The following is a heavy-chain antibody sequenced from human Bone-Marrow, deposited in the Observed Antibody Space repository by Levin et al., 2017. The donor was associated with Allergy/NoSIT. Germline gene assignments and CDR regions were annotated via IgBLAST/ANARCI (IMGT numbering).Heavy chain of an antibody. J-gene: IGHJ4*02. D-gene: IGHD1-26*01. CDR1: GFTFSSFG. Sequence: PGGSLRLSCASSGFTFSSFGMHWVRQAPGKGLDWVAVISFDGSKDYYADSVKGRFTISRDNSKNTVSLQMNSLTPEDTAVYYCAKDVGPSLISPEHFDYWGQGTLVTVSS. CDR2: ISFDGSKD. CDR3: AKDVGPSLISPEHFDY. V-gene: IGHV3-30*18.